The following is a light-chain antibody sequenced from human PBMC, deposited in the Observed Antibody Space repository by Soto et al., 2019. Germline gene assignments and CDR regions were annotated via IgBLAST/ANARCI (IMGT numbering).Light chain of an antibody. Sequence: DIQMTQSPSSLPASVRDRVTIACQASQDINTFLNWYQQRPGEAPKLLIFHTSNLEAGVPSRFSGSGSGTSFTFTITSLQPEDFATYYCQQYETLPYTFGQGTKVDIK. CDR3: QQYETLPYT. J-gene: IGKJ2*01. V-gene: IGKV1-33*01. CDR2: HTS. CDR1: QDINTF.